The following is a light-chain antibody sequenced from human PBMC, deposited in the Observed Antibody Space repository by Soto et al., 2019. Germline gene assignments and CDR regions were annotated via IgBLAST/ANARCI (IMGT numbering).Light chain of an antibody. J-gene: IGKJ2*01. V-gene: IGKV4-1*01. CDR1: QSVLYSSNNKNY. CDR2: WAS. CDR3: QQYESTPPT. Sequence: DLVMTQSPDSLAVSLGERATINCKSSQSVLYSSNNKNYLAWYQQRPGQPPKLLIYWASTRESGVPDRFSGSGSGTDFTLTITSLQAEDVAAYHCQQYESTPPTFGQGTKLEIK.